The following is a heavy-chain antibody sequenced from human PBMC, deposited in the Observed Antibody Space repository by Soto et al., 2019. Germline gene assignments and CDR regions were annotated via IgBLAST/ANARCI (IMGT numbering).Heavy chain of an antibody. J-gene: IGHJ3*02. V-gene: IGHV4-59*08. CDR2: IYYSGST. Sequence: QVQLQESGPGLVKPSETLSLTCTVSGGSISSYYWSWIRQPPGKGLEWIGYIYYSGSTNYNPSLKSRVTISVATSKNQFSLKLSSVTAADTAVYYCARLPGVSGYDAFDIWGQGTMVTVSS. CDR1: GGSISSYY. CDR3: ARLPGVSGYDAFDI. D-gene: IGHD6-25*01.